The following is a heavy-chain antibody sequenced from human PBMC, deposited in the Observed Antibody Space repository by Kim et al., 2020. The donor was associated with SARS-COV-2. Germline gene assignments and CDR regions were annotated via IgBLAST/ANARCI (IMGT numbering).Heavy chain of an antibody. Sequence: SETLSLTCTVSGGSISSYYWSWIRQPPGKGLEWIGYFYYSGSTNYNPSLKSRVTISVDTSKNQFSLKLSSVTAADTAVYYCAREGMYNWNYYFDYWGQG. CDR3: AREGMYNWNYYFDY. J-gene: IGHJ4*02. D-gene: IGHD1-7*01. CDR2: FYYSGST. V-gene: IGHV4-59*01. CDR1: GGSISSYY.